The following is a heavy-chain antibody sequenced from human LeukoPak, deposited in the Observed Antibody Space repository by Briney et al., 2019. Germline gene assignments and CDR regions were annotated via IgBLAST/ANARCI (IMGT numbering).Heavy chain of an antibody. CDR2: ISDSSSYI. Sequence: GGSLRLSCAASGFTFSSYSMNWVRQAPGEGLEWVSSISDSSSYIYYADSVKGRFTISRDNAKNSLYLQMNSLRAEDTAVYYCARDTNSAGAYFDYWGQGTLVTVSS. V-gene: IGHV3-21*01. CDR3: ARDTNSAGAYFDY. CDR1: GFTFSSYS. J-gene: IGHJ4*02. D-gene: IGHD2-21*01.